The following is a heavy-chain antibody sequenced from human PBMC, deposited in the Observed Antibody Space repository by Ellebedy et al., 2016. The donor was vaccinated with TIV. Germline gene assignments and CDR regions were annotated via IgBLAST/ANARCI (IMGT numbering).Heavy chain of an antibody. Sequence: SETLSLTXTVSGGSMSSFYWNWIRQPAGKGLEWIGRIYVSGGTNYNPSLKSRVTMSVDTSKNQFSLKLSSVTAVDTAVYYCAGTPYYGSGTYYAFDYWGQGTLVTVSS. V-gene: IGHV4-4*07. J-gene: IGHJ4*02. D-gene: IGHD3-10*01. CDR2: IYVSGGT. CDR1: GGSMSSFY. CDR3: AGTPYYGSGTYYAFDY.